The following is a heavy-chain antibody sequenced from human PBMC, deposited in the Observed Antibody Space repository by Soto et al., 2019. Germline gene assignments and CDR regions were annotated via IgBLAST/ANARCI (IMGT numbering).Heavy chain of an antibody. CDR3: TRLPYYMDV. D-gene: IGHD2-21*01. CDR1: GFSFSDSG. V-gene: IGHV3-73*01. CDR2: IRRKTNNYAT. J-gene: IGHJ6*04. Sequence: EVRLVESGGGLVQPGGSLRLSCAASGFSFSDSGIHWVRQASGKGLEWVGRIRRKTNNYATAYAASVEGRFSISRDDSXXTAFLQMNSLKTEDTAVXXXTRLPYYMDVWGKGTTVTVSS.